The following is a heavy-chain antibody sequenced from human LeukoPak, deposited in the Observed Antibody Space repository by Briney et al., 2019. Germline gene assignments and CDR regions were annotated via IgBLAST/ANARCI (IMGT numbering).Heavy chain of an antibody. Sequence: ASVKVSCKASGYTFTSYDINWVRQATGQGLEWMGWMNPNSGNTGYAQKFQGRVTMTTDTSTSTAYMELRSLRSDDTAVYYCAGSSDYDYDYWGQGTLVTVSS. D-gene: IGHD5-12*01. V-gene: IGHV1-8*01. J-gene: IGHJ4*02. CDR1: GYTFTSYD. CDR3: AGSSDYDYDY. CDR2: MNPNSGNT.